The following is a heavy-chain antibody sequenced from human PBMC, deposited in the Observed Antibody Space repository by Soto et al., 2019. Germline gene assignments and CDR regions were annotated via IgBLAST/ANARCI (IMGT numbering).Heavy chain of an antibody. Sequence: QVQLVQSGAEVKKPGSSVKVSCKAPGGTFSSYAISWVRQAPGQGLEWMGGIIPIFGTANYAQKFQGRVTITADDSTSTRYMELSSLRSEDTAVYYCARSQGGSSSLDIYYYYYYGMDVWGQGTTVTVSS. CDR1: GGTFSSYA. CDR2: IIPIFGTA. V-gene: IGHV1-69*01. CDR3: ARSQGGSSSLDIYYYYYYGMDV. D-gene: IGHD2-15*01. J-gene: IGHJ6*02.